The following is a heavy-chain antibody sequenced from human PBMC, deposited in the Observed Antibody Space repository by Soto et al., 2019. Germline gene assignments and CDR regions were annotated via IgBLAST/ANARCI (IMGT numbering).Heavy chain of an antibody. V-gene: IGHV3-21*01. D-gene: IGHD4-17*01. CDR1: GFTFSSYS. Sequence: GGSLRLSCAASGFTFSSYSMNWVRQAPGKGLEWVSSISSSSSYIYYADSVKGRFTISRDNAKNSLYLQMNSLRAEDTAVYYCARDPYGDYEYFDYWGQGTLVTVSS. J-gene: IGHJ4*02. CDR3: ARDPYGDYEYFDY. CDR2: ISSSSSYI.